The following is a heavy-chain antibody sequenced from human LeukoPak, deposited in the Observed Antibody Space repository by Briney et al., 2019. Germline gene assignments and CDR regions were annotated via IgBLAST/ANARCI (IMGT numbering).Heavy chain of an antibody. CDR1: GFTFSIYT. V-gene: IGHV3-23*01. Sequence: GGSLRLSCAASGFTFSIYTMNWVRQAPGKGLEWVSAISGSGGSTYYADSVKGRFTISRDNSKNTLYLQMNSLRAEDTAVYYCAKDLRIQLWLRFDYWGQGTLVTVSS. J-gene: IGHJ4*02. CDR3: AKDLRIQLWLRFDY. CDR2: ISGSGGST. D-gene: IGHD5-18*01.